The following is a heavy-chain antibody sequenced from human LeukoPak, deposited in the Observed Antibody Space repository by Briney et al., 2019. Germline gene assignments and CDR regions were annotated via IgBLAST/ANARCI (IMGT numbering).Heavy chain of an antibody. J-gene: IGHJ4*02. CDR3: ARLSRGATGDY. D-gene: IGHD1-26*01. CDR1: GGSISSSIYY. V-gene: IGHV4-39*01. CDR2: TYYSGST. Sequence: SETLSLTCTVSGGSISSSIYYWAWIRQPPGKGLEWIGSTYYSGSTYYNPSLKSRVTVSVDTPKNQFSLRLSSVTAADTAVYYCARLSRGATGDYWGQGTLVTVSS.